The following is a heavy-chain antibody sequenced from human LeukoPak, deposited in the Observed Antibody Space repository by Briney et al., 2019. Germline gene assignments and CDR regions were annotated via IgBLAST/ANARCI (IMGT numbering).Heavy chain of an antibody. D-gene: IGHD3/OR15-3a*01. Sequence: ASVKVSCKASGGTFSSYAISWVRQAPGQGLEWMGGIIPIFGTANYAQKFQGRVTITTDESTSTAYMELSSLRSEDTAVYYCAGYPTVGPNAFDIWDQGTMVTVSS. V-gene: IGHV1-69*05. CDR3: AGYPTVGPNAFDI. CDR1: GGTFSSYA. J-gene: IGHJ3*02. CDR2: IIPIFGTA.